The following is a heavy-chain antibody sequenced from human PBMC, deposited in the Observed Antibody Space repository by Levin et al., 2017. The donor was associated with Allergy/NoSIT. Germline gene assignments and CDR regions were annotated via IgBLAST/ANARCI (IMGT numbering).Heavy chain of an antibody. Sequence: ASVKVSCKVAVYTLTELCMHWVRQAPGKGLEWMGGFEHEDGETIYAQKFQGRVTMTEDTSTDTAYMELSSLRSEDTAVYFCATRNRRDRAMAYDYWGQGTLVTVS. V-gene: IGHV1-24*01. J-gene: IGHJ4*02. D-gene: IGHD5-18*01. CDR2: FEHEDGET. CDR3: ATRNRRDRAMAYDY. CDR1: VYTLTELC.